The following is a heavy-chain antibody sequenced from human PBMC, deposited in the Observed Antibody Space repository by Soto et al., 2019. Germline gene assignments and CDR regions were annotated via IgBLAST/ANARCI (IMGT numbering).Heavy chain of an antibody. CDR2: ISYDGSNK. J-gene: IGHJ4*02. CDR3: ARDVPKYCSGGSCYNGGHY. CDR1: GFTFSSYA. D-gene: IGHD2-15*01. Sequence: GGSLRLSCAASGFTFSSYAMHWVRQAPGKGLEWVAVISYDGSNKYYADSVKGRFTISRDNSKNTLYLQMNSLRAEDTAVYYCARDVPKYCSGGSCYNGGHYWGQGTLVTVSS. V-gene: IGHV3-30-3*01.